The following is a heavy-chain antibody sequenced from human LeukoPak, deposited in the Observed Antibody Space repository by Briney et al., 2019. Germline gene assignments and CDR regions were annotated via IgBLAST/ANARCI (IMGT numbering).Heavy chain of an antibody. CDR3: ARGYCTSTNCNNWFDP. D-gene: IGHD2-2*01. CDR2: ISGGGDMT. Sequence: GGSLRLSCAASGFTFSSYAMSWVRQGPGEGLEWVSAISGGGDMTHYTDSVKGRFTISRDNSRNVLYLQMNSLRADDAAIYYCARGYCTSTNCNNWFDPWGQGALVTVSS. CDR1: GFTFSSYA. J-gene: IGHJ5*02. V-gene: IGHV3-23*01.